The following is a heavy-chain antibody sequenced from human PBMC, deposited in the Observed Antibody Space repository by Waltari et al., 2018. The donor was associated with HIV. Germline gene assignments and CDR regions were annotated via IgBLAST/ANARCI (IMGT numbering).Heavy chain of an antibody. CDR3: ARGQYYSMDV. CDR1: GFTSRRYW. J-gene: IGHJ6*02. CDR2: INRDGSTI. Sequence: EVQLVESGGGLVQPGGYLRLSCSASGFTSRRYWMSWVRQAPGKGLVGVSGINRDGSTIRYADSVKGRFTISRDNAKNTLYLQMNSLRAEDTALYYCARGQYYSMDVWGQGTTVTVSS. D-gene: IGHD3-10*01. V-gene: IGHV3-74*01.